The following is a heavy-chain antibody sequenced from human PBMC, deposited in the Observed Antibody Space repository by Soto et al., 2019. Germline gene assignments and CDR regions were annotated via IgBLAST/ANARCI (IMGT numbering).Heavy chain of an antibody. CDR2: IYYSGST. Sequence: QVQLQESGPGLVKPSETLSLTCTVSGGSVSSGSYYWSWIRQPPGKGLEWIGYIYYSGSTNYNPSLKSRVTISVDTSKNQFSLKLSSVTAADTAVYYCARMHSNYYYAIDVSGQGTTVTVSS. J-gene: IGHJ6*02. D-gene: IGHD6-13*01. V-gene: IGHV4-61*01. CDR3: ARMHSNYYYAIDV. CDR1: GGSVSSGSYY.